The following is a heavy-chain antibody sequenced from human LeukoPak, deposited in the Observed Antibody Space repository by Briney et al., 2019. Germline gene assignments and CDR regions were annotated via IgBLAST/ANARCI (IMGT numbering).Heavy chain of an antibody. CDR3: ARQTAMAGTLVYFDY. CDR1: GYSFTSYW. Sequence: GESLKISCKGSGYSFTSYWIGWVRQMPGKGLDWMGIIYPGDSDTRYSPSFQGQVTISADKSISTAYLQWSSLKASDTAMYYCARQTAMAGTLVYFDYWGQGTLVTVSS. J-gene: IGHJ4*02. D-gene: IGHD6-19*01. CDR2: IYPGDSDT. V-gene: IGHV5-51*01.